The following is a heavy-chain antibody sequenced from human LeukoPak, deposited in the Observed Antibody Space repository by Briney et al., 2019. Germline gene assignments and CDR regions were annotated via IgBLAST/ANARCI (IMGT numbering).Heavy chain of an antibody. V-gene: IGHV4-61*02. CDR1: GGSISSSSYY. CDR2: IYTSGST. Sequence: PSETLSLTCTVSGGSISSSSYYWSWIRQPAGKGLEWIGRIYTSGSTNYNPSLKSRVTMSIDTSKNQFSLKVTSVTAADTAVYYCARVWSSRGSHDYWGQGTLVTVSS. J-gene: IGHJ4*02. CDR3: ARVWSSRGSHDY. D-gene: IGHD1-26*01.